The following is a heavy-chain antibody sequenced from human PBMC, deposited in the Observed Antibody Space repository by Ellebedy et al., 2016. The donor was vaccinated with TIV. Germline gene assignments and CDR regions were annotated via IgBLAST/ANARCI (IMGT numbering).Heavy chain of an antibody. D-gene: IGHD3-10*01. CDR1: GGSISSDY. Sequence: MPGGSLRPSCTVFGGSISSDYWSWIRQPPGKGLEWVVYMYYSDYSKYNPSLENRVTISVDTSKNQFSLNLSSVTAADTADYYCARLGSGGYWGQGTLVTVSS. CDR2: MYYSDYS. CDR3: ARLGSGGY. V-gene: IGHV4-59*08. J-gene: IGHJ4*02.